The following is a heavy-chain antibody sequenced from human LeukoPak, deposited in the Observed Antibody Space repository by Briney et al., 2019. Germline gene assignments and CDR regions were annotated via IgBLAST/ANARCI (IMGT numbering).Heavy chain of an antibody. CDR1: GGFISRSDSY. CDR2: IYHSGST. CDR3: ARDPHGGGLGDGFDI. J-gene: IGHJ3*02. V-gene: IGHV4-39*07. D-gene: IGHD3-16*01. Sequence: SETLSLTCTVSGGFISRSDSYWGWIRQPPGKGLEWIGSIYHSGSTYYNPSLKRRVTISVDTSKNQFSLKLSSVTAADTAVYYCARDPHGGGLGDGFDIWSQGTMVTVSS.